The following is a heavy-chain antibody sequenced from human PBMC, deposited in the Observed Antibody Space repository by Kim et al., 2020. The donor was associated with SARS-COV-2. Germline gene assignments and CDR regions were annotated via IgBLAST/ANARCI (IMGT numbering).Heavy chain of an antibody. CDR3: AREGWMYYYDSSGFL. J-gene: IGHJ3*01. D-gene: IGHD3-22*01. Sequence: PSLKSRVTISVDTSKNQFSLKLSSVTAADTAVYYCAREGWMYYYDSSGFLWGQGTMVTVSS. V-gene: IGHV4-39*02.